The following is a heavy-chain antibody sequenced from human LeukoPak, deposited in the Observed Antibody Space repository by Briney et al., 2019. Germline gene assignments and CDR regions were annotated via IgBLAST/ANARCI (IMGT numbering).Heavy chain of an antibody. CDR2: IYYSGST. V-gene: IGHV4-59*08. J-gene: IGHJ4*02. Sequence: SETLSLTCTVSRGSINSYYWSWIRQPSGKGLEWIAYIYYSGSTNYNPSLKSRVTISVDTSKNQFSLKLSSVTAADTAVYYCARLPLRSHFDYWGQGTLVTVSS. CDR3: ARLPLRSHFDY. CDR1: RGSINSYY.